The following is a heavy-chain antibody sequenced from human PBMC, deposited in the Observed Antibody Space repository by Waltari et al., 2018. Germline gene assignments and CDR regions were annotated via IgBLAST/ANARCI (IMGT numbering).Heavy chain of an antibody. CDR3: AIGLIRGYSYGYHYFDY. V-gene: IGHV1-18*01. CDR2: ISAYNGNT. D-gene: IGHD5-18*01. Sequence: QVQLVQSGAEVKKPGASVKVSCKASGYTFPSYGIRWVRQAPGQGLEWMGWISAYNGNTNYAQKLQGRVTMTTDTSTSTAYMELRSLRSDDTAVYYCAIGLIRGYSYGYHYFDYWGQGTLVTVSS. CDR1: GYTFPSYG. J-gene: IGHJ4*02.